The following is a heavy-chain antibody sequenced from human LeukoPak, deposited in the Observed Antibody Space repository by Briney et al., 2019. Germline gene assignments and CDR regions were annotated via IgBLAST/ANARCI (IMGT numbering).Heavy chain of an antibody. J-gene: IGHJ4*02. Sequence: GGSLRLSCAASGCTFSSYSMNWVRQAPGKGLEWVSYISSSSSTIYYADPVKGRFTISRDNAKNSLYLQMNSLRAEDTAVYYCARALRPPQLWDLPQPAFDYWGQGTLVTVSS. V-gene: IGHV3-48*01. CDR1: GCTFSSYS. CDR3: ARALRPPQLWDLPQPAFDY. CDR2: ISSSSSTI. D-gene: IGHD5-18*01.